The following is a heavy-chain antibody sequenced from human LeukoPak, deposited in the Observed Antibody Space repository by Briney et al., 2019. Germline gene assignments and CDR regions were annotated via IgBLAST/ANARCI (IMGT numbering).Heavy chain of an antibody. CDR3: TRLYSSSSWGAFDY. CDR1: GYTLSNYW. Sequence: GEPLKISCKASGYTLSNYWIAWVGPMPGKGLDWMGIIYPPDSDTRYSPSFQGQVAISVDKSISTAFLQWSTLKASDTAMYYCTRLYSSSSWGAFDYWGQGTLVTVSS. J-gene: IGHJ4*02. V-gene: IGHV5-51*01. CDR2: IYPPDSDT. D-gene: IGHD6-6*01.